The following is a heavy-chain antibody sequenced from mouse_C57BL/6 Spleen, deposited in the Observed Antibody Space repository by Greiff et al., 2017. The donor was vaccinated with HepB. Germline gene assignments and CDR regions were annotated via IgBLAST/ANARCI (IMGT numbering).Heavy chain of an antibody. CDR1: GYSITSGYY. Sequence: EVKLMESGPGLVKPSQSLSLTCSVTGYSITSGYYWNWIRQFPGNKLEWMGYISYDGSNNYNPSLKNRISITRDTSKNQFFLKLNSVTTEDTATYYCARWRRGDGYPYAMDYWGQGTSVTVSS. CDR2: ISYDGSN. J-gene: IGHJ4*01. V-gene: IGHV3-6*01. CDR3: ARWRRGDGYPYAMDY. D-gene: IGHD2-3*01.